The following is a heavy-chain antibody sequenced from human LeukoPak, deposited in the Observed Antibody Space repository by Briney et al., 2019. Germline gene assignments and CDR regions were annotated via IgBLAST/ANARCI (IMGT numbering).Heavy chain of an antibody. CDR1: GGSITGHY. CDR2: ISYSGTT. J-gene: IGHJ2*01. Sequence: SETLSLTCTVSGGSITGHYWSWIRQSPGKGLEWIGYISYSGTTKYNPSLKSQVTISVDTSKNQFSLKLSSVTAADTAVYYCARHEGSGFYYRYFDLWGRGTLVTASS. D-gene: IGHD3-22*01. CDR3: ARHEGSGFYYRYFDL. V-gene: IGHV4-59*08.